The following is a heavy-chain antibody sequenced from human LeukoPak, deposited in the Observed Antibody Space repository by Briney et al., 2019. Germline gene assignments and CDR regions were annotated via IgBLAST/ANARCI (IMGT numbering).Heavy chain of an antibody. CDR2: ISSSSSYI. CDR3: ARGYNDFWSGSQFVS. D-gene: IGHD3-3*01. Sequence: GGSLRLSCAASGLSFSSYGMHWVRRAPGKGLEWVSSISSSSSYIYYADSVKGRFTISRDNAKNSLYLQMNSLRAEDTAVYYCARGYNDFWSGSQFVSWGQGTLVIVSS. V-gene: IGHV3-21*01. CDR1: GLSFSSYG. J-gene: IGHJ4*02.